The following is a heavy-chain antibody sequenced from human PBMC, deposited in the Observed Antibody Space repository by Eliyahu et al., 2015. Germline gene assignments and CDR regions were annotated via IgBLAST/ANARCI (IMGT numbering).Heavy chain of an antibody. Sequence: QVQLVQSGAEVKKPGSAVKVSCKASGGXFSSYXIDWVRQAPGQGLEWMGGIIPIFGTANYAQNFQGRITITADESTSTAYMELSSLRSEDTAVYYCARGPETKSAYYYNYWGQGTLVTVSS. D-gene: IGHD3-22*01. V-gene: IGHV1-69*01. CDR2: IIPIFGTA. CDR3: ARGPETKSAYYYNY. J-gene: IGHJ4*02. CDR1: GGXFSSYX.